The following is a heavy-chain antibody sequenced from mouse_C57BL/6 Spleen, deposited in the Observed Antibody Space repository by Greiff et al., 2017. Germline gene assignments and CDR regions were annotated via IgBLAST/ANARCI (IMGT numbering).Heavy chain of an antibody. V-gene: IGHV1-85*01. J-gene: IGHJ4*01. CDR2: IYPGDGST. CDR1: GYTFTSYD. CDR3: ARYATVVATRAMDY. Sequence: QVQLQQSGPELVKPGASVKLSCKASGYTFTSYDINWVKQRPGQGLEWIGWIYPGDGSTKYNEKLKGKATLTVDTSSSTAYMELHSLTSEDSAVYFCARYATVVATRAMDYWGQGTSVTVSS. D-gene: IGHD1-1*01.